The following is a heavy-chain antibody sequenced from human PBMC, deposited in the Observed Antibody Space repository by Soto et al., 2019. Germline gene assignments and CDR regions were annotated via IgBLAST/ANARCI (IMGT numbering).Heavy chain of an antibody. D-gene: IGHD3-10*01. CDR3: ARRSGTYGSGSYYNVYTIHYFDY. J-gene: IGHJ4*02. V-gene: IGHV4-39*01. CDR1: GGPISSSNYY. CDR2: IYYSGST. Sequence: PSETLSLTCTVSGGPISSSNYYWGWIRQPPGKGLEWIGSIYYSGSTYYNPSLQSRVTISVDTSKNQFSLKLTSVTAADAAVYYCARRSGTYGSGSYYNVYTIHYFDYWGQGTLVTVSS.